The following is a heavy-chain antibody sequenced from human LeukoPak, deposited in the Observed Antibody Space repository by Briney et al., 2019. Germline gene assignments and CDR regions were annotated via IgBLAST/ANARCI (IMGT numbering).Heavy chain of an antibody. CDR3: ARPAMTTVTRSYFDY. Sequence: PSETLSLTCAVYGGSFSGYYWSWIRQPPGKWLEWIGKINHSGSTNYNPSLKSRVTISVDTSKNQFSLKLSSVTAADTAVYYCARPAMTTVTRSYFDYWGQGTLVTVSS. CDR1: GGSFSGYY. CDR2: INHSGST. J-gene: IGHJ4*02. D-gene: IGHD4-17*01. V-gene: IGHV4-34*01.